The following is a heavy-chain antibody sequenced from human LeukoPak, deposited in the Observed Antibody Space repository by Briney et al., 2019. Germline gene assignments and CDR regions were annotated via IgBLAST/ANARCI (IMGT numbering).Heavy chain of an antibody. CDR1: GFTFSSYA. J-gene: IGHJ6*04. CDR2: ISYDGSNK. V-gene: IGHV3-30*04. D-gene: IGHD2-2*01. Sequence: GRSLRLSCAASGFTFSSYAMHWVRQAPGKGLEWVAVISYDGSNKYYADSVKGRFTISRGNSKNTLYLQMNSLRAEDTAVYYCAKDIVVVPAARGYYYYYGMDVWGKGTTVTVSS. CDR3: AKDIVVVPAARGYYYYYGMDV.